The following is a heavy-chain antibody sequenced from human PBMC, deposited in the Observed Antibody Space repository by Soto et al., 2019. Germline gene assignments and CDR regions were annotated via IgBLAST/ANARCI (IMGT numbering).Heavy chain of an antibody. V-gene: IGHV3-23*01. CDR1: GFTFSNYA. CDR2: TSGSGGST. CDR3: ANARCGSTACYVFDY. Sequence: EVQLLESGGGLVQPGGSLRLSCAASGFTFSNYAMSWVRQAPGKGLEWVSATSGSGGSTYYADSVKGRLTIYRDNSKNAVYLQMSSLSAEAAAVYYCANARCGSTACYVFDYWGQGTLVTVSS. J-gene: IGHJ4*02. D-gene: IGHD2-2*01.